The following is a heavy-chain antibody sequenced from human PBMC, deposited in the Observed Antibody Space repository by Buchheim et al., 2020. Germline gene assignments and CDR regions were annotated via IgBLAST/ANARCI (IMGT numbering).Heavy chain of an antibody. V-gene: IGHV3-23*01. D-gene: IGHD3-22*01. CDR1: GFTFSSYA. J-gene: IGHJ4*02. CDR2: ISGSGGST. Sequence: EVQLLESGGGLVQPGGSLRLSCAASGFTFSSYAMSWARQAPGKGREWVSDISGSGGSTFYAISGKGRFTISRENSKHTLYLQMNSLRAEDTVVYDCAKRASYESSGYYYVWFDYWGQGTL. CDR3: AKRASYESSGYYYVWFDY.